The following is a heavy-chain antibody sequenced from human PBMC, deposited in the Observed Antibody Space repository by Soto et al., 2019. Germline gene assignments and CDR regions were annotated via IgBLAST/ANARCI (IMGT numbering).Heavy chain of an antibody. V-gene: IGHV4-30-2*01. CDR3: DRGGERNW. D-gene: IGHD3-16*01. CDR1: VFAISRLCYA. J-gene: IGHJ5*01. Sequence: KPSETLSLTCSGCVFAISRLCYALSWIRQPPWNCLDLIVYIYLIVSTYYKPSLKVRVTISLDSCKNQFSLKLSSVTAADTAVYYCDRGGERNW. CDR2: IYLIVST.